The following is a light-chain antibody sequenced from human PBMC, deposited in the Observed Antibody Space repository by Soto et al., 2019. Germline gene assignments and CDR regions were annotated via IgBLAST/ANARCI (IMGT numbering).Light chain of an antibody. J-gene: IGKJ5*01. CDR2: GAS. V-gene: IGKV3-20*01. CDR3: QQYDNSIT. CDR1: QSVNSNY. Sequence: EIVLTQSPDTVSLSPGETATLSCRASQSVNSNYLAWYQQKPGQAPRLLIYGASSRATGIPDRFSGSGYGKAFSLTISRLEPEDFAVFYCQQYDNSITFGQGTRLEIE.